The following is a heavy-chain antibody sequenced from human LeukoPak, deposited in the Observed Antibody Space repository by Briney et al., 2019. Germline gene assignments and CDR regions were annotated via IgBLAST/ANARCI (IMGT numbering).Heavy chain of an antibody. CDR3: ARLGDSSSSSFYYYYMDV. Sequence: GGSLRLSCAASGFTFSDYYMSWIRQAPGKGLEWVSYISSSGSTIYYADSVKGRFTISRDNAKNSLYLQMNSLRAEDTAVYYCARLGDSSSSSFYYYYMDVWGKGTTVTVSS. CDR2: ISSSGSTI. D-gene: IGHD6-6*01. CDR1: GFTFSDYY. V-gene: IGHV3-11*01. J-gene: IGHJ6*03.